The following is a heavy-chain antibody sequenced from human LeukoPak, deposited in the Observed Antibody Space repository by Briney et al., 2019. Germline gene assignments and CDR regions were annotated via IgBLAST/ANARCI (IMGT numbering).Heavy chain of an antibody. V-gene: IGHV4-61*08. J-gene: IGHJ4*02. CDR2: IYYSGST. CDR3: ARFVRAPYTAMVTGIDY. CDR1: GGSISSGGYS. D-gene: IGHD5-18*01. Sequence: SETLSLTCAVSGGSISSGGYSWSWIRQPPGKGLEWIGYIYYSGSTNYNPPLKSRVTISVDTSKNQFSLKLSSVTAADTAVYYCARFVRAPYTAMVTGIDYWGQGTLVTVSS.